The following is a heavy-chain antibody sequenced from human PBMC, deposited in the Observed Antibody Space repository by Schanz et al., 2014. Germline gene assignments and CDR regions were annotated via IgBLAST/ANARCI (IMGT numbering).Heavy chain of an antibody. V-gene: IGHV4-61*02. J-gene: IGHJ5*02. CDR3: ARGGSVATIAPYPWFGP. D-gene: IGHD5-12*01. CDR2: IYSRGSS. CDR1: GGSISSATYY. Sequence: QLQLQESGPGLVKPSQTLSLTCTVSGGSISSATYYWSWVRQPAGKGLEWIGRIYSRGSSTYNPSPKSRVPIPIAPSNNQSSLKLSSVSAADTAVYYCARGGSVATIAPYPWFGPWGQGSLVAVSS.